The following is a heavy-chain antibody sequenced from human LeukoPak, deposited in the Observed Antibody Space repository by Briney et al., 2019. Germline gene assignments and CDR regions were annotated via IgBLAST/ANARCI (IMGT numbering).Heavy chain of an antibody. CDR1: GDSVSSFY. V-gene: IGHV4-59*02. CDR3: ARTSYGSGPRWWFDP. CDR2: IYYTGNT. Sequence: SETLSLTCIVSGDSVSSFYWSWIRQPPGKGLEWIGYIYYTGNTDYSPSLKSRVTISVDTSKNQFSLKMRSVTAADTAVYYCARTSYGSGPRWWFDPWGQGTLVTVSS. J-gene: IGHJ5*02. D-gene: IGHD2-15*01.